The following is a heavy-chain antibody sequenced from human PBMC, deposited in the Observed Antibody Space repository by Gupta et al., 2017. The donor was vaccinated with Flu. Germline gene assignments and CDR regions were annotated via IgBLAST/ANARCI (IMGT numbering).Heavy chain of an antibody. CDR1: GFTFSSYA. D-gene: IGHD4-17*01. Sequence: EVQLLESGGGLVQPGGSLRLSCAASGFTFSSYAMSWVRQAPGKGLEWVSAISGSGGSTYYADSVKGRFTISRDNTKNTLYLQMNRLRAEETAVYYCAKGDDGDYARSGFGPGGQGTLVTVSS. V-gene: IGHV3-23*01. CDR2: ISGSGGST. CDR3: AKGDDGDYARSGFGP. J-gene: IGHJ5*02.